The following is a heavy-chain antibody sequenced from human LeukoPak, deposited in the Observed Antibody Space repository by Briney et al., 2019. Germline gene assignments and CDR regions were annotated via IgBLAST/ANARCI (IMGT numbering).Heavy chain of an antibody. Sequence: SETLSLTCTVSGGSISSSSYYWGWIRQPPGKGLEWIGSIYYSGSTYYNPSLKSRVTISVDTSKNQFSLKLSPVTAADTAVYYCAVGLGTFDYWGQGTLVTVSS. CDR3: AVGLGTFDY. CDR1: GGSISSSSYY. J-gene: IGHJ4*02. D-gene: IGHD7-27*01. CDR2: IYYSGST. V-gene: IGHV4-39*01.